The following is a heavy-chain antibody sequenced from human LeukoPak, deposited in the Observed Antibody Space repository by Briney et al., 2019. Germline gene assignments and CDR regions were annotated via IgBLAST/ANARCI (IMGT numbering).Heavy chain of an antibody. CDR1: GFTFSSYA. J-gene: IGHJ4*02. CDR3: AKESPQFDY. CDR2: ISGTGGTT. Sequence: GGSLRLSCAASGFTFSSYAMSWVRQAPRKGLEWVSTISGTGGTTYYADSVKGRFTISRDNSKNTLYLQMNSLRVEDTAVYYCAKESPQFDYWGQGTLVTVSS. V-gene: IGHV3-23*01.